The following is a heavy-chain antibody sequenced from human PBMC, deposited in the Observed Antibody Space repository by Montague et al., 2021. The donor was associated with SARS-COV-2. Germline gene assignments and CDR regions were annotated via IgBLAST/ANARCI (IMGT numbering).Heavy chain of an antibody. V-gene: IGHV4-59*12. CDR2: MYSGGRS. J-gene: IGHJ2*01. Sequence: SETLSLTCTVSGGSISGYYWSWIRRPPGKGLEWIGYMYSGGRSNHNPSLKSRVTMSVDTSKNLFSLKLSSVTAADTAVYYCAREFRTYGYGGQYWYFDLWGRGTLVTVSS. CDR3: AREFRTYGYGGQYWYFDL. CDR1: GGSISGYY. D-gene: IGHD3-10*01.